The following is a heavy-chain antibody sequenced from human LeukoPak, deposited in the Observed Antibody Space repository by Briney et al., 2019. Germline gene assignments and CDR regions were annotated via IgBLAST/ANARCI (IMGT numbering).Heavy chain of an antibody. D-gene: IGHD1-14*01. J-gene: IGHJ4*02. V-gene: IGHV3-23*01. CDR2: IRASVSGT. CDR1: GFTFSSYG. Sequence: GESLRLSCAASGFTFSSYGLSWVRQAPGKGLEWVAAIRASVSGTYYADSVQGRFIISRDNSKNTLYLQMDRLRADDTAVYYCAKDLNNNGRGFDYWGQGTLVAVSS. CDR3: AKDLNNNGRGFDY.